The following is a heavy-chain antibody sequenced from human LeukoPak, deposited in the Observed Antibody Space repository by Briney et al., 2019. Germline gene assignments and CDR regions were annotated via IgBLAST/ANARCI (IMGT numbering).Heavy chain of an antibody. D-gene: IGHD5-18*01. CDR2: INHSGST. J-gene: IGHJ3*02. CDR3: ARGGLWLRFYAFDI. V-gene: IGHV4-39*07. Sequence: SETLSLTCTVSGGSISSSSYYWGWIRQPPGKGLEWIGEINHSGSTNYNPSLKSRVTISVDTSKNQFSLKLSSVTAADTAVYYCARGGLWLRFYAFDIWGQGTMVTVSS. CDR1: GGSISSSSYY.